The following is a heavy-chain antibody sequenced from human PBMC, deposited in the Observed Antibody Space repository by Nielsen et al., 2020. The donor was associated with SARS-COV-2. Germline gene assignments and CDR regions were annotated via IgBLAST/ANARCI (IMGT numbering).Heavy chain of an antibody. Sequence: GGSLRLSCAASGFTFSSYGMHWVRQAPGKGLEWVAVISYDGSNKYYADSVKGRFTISRDNSKNTLYLQMNSLRAEDTAVYYCAKDGIVGATLYYYYMDVWGKGTTVTVS. V-gene: IGHV3-30*18. J-gene: IGHJ6*03. D-gene: IGHD1-26*01. CDR3: AKDGIVGATLYYYYMDV. CDR2: ISYDGSNK. CDR1: GFTFSSYG.